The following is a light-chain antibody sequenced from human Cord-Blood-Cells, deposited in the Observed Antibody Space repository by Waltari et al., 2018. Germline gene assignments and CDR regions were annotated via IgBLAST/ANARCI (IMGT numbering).Light chain of an antibody. CDR3: QAWDSSTVV. V-gene: IGLV3-1*01. Sequence: YELTQPPSVSVSPRQTASITCSGDKVGDKYACWYQQKPGQSPVLVIYQDRKRPSGIPERFSGSNSGNTATLTISGTQAMDEADYYCQAWDSSTVVFGGGTKLTVL. CDR2: QDR. J-gene: IGLJ2*01. CDR1: KVGDKY.